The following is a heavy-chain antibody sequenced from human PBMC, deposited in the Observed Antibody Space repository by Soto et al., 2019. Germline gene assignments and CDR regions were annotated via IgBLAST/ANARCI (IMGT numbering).Heavy chain of an antibody. V-gene: IGHV4-59*13. J-gene: IGHJ3*02. CDR3: ASTNDFWSGTHAFDI. CDR1: SGSISSYY. CDR2: IYYSGST. Sequence: KASDTLSLTLKVSSGSISSYYWIWIRPPPGKGLEWIGYIYYSGSTNYNPSLKSRVTISVDTSKNQFSLKLSSVTAADTAVYYCASTNDFWSGTHAFDIWGQGTMVTVSS. D-gene: IGHD3-3*01.